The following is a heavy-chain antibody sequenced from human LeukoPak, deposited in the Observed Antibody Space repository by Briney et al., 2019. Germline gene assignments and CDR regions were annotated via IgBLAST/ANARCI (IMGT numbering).Heavy chain of an antibody. D-gene: IGHD4-17*01. V-gene: IGHV1-46*01. CDR3: ARTPMTTVTHDAFDI. CDR2: INPSGGST. Sequence: ASVKVSCNASGYTFTSYYMHWVRQAPGQGLEWMGIINPSGGSTSYAQKFQGRVTMTRDMSTSTVYMELSSLRSEDTAVYYCARTPMTTVTHDAFDIWGQGTMVTVSS. J-gene: IGHJ3*02. CDR1: GYTFTSYY.